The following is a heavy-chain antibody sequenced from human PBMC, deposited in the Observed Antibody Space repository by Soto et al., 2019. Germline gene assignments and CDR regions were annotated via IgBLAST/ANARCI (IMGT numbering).Heavy chain of an antibody. CDR1: GGSISSYY. CDR2: IYYSGST. D-gene: IGHD6-6*01. V-gene: IGHV4-59*01. J-gene: IGHJ4*02. CDR3: ARGSTSAARPSL. Sequence: SEALSLTCTVYGGSISSYYWSWIRQPPGKGLEWIGYIYYSGSTNYNPSLKSRVTISVDTSKNQFSLKLSSVTAADTAVYYCARGSTSAARPSLWGQGTLVTVSS.